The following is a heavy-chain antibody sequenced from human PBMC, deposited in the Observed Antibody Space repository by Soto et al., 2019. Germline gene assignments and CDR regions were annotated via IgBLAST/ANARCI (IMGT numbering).Heavy chain of an antibody. CDR2: INHSGST. Sequence: SETLSLTCAVYGGSFSSYYWSWIRQPPGKGLEWIGEINHSGSTNYNPSLKSRVTISVDTSKNQFSLKLSSVTAADTAVYYCARGRAVVVPAAIGVGERDHYYYGMDVWGQGTTVTV. D-gene: IGHD2-2*01. CDR1: GGSFSSYY. J-gene: IGHJ6*02. V-gene: IGHV4-34*01. CDR3: ARGRAVVVPAAIGVGERDHYYYGMDV.